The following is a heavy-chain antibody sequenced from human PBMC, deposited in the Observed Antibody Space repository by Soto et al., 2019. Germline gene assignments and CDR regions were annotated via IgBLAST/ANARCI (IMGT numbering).Heavy chain of an antibody. D-gene: IGHD6-13*01. CDR1: GGSFSGYY. CDR2: INHSGST. CDR3: ARMYSSWYRGNWFDP. Sequence: ASETLSLTCAVYGGSFSGYYWSWIRQPPGKGLEWIGEINHSGSTNYNPSLKSRVTISVDTSKNQFSLKLSSVTAADTAVYYCARMYSSWYRGNWFDPWGQGTLVTVSS. V-gene: IGHV4-34*01. J-gene: IGHJ5*02.